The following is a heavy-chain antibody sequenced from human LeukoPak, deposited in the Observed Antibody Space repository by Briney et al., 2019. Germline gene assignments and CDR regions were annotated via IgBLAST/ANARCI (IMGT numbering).Heavy chain of an antibody. D-gene: IGHD5-24*01. CDR3: ARDRPVEMTVSGYFDH. Sequence: ASVKVSCKTSGDTFGNYAISWVRQAPGQGLEWLGGVIPTFGSANYSPKFQGRVTISADESTSTVYMELTSLTYEDTAVYYCARDRPVEMTVSGYFDHWGRGTQVTVSS. CDR2: VIPTFGSA. V-gene: IGHV1-69*13. J-gene: IGHJ4*02. CDR1: GDTFGNYA.